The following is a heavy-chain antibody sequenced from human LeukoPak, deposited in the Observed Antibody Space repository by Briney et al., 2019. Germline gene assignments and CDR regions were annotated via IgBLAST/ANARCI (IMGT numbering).Heavy chain of an antibody. CDR1: GFTFSSYA. V-gene: IGHV3-64*01. J-gene: IGHJ4*02. D-gene: IGHD3-22*01. CDR3: ARGYYDSSGYYYSDTLSFDY. Sequence: GGSLRLSCAASGFTFSSYAMHWVRQAPGKGLEYVSAISSNGGSTYYANSVKGRFTISRDNSKNTLYLQMGSLRAEDMAVYYCARGYYDSSGYYYSDTLSFDYWGQGTLVTVSS. CDR2: ISSNGGST.